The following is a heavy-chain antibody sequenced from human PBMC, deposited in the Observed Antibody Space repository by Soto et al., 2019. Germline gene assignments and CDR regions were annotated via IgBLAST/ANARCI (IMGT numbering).Heavy chain of an antibody. Sequence: SETLSLTCTVSGGSISSYYWSWIRQPPGKGLEWIGYIYYSGSTNYNPSLKSRVTISVDTSKNQFSLKLSSVTAADTAVYYCARDYVELFKYYYYYYMDVWGKGTTVTVSS. CDR1: GGSISSYY. D-gene: IGHD3-10*01. V-gene: IGHV4-59*01. J-gene: IGHJ6*03. CDR3: ARDYVELFKYYYYYYMDV. CDR2: IYYSGST.